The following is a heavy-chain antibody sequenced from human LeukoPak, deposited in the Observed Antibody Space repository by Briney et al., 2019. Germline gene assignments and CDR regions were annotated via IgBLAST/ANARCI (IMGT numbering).Heavy chain of an antibody. CDR3: ARGVEYCSGGSCYPFDY. D-gene: IGHD2-15*01. J-gene: IGHJ4*02. CDR2: MNPNSGNT. Sequence: ASVKVSCKASGYTFTSYDINWVRQATGQGRECMGWMNPNSGNTGYAQKFQGRVTITRNTSISTAYMELSSLRSEDTAVYYSARGVEYCSGGSCYPFDYWGQGPLVSVS. V-gene: IGHV1-8*03. CDR1: GYTFTSYD.